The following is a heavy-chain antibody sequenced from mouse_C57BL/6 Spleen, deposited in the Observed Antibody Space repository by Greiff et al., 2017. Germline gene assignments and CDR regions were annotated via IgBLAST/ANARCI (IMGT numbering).Heavy chain of an antibody. CDR3: ARGDYYSSKRFYFDY. CDR2: ISSGSSTI. CDR1: GFTFSDYG. V-gene: IGHV5-17*01. D-gene: IGHD1-1*01. Sequence: EVQLVESGGGLVKPGGSLKLSCAASGFTFSDYGMHWVRQAPEKGLEWVAYISSGSSTIYYADTVKGRFTISRDNAKNTLFLQMTSLRSEDTAMYYCARGDYYSSKRFYFDYWGQGTTLTVSS. J-gene: IGHJ2*01.